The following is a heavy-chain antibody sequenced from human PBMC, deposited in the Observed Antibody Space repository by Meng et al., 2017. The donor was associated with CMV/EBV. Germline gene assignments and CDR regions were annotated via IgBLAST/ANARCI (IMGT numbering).Heavy chain of an antibody. D-gene: IGHD3-3*01. CDR3: ARVGDVLRFLESSWYFDL. V-gene: IGHV4-59*01. J-gene: IGHJ2*01. CDR1: GGSISSYY. Sequence: SETLSLTRTVSGGSISSYYWSWIRQPPGKGLEWIGYIYYSGSTNYNPSLKSRVTISVDTSKNQFSLKLSSVTAADTAVYYCARVGDVLRFLESSWYFDLWGRGTLVTVSS. CDR2: IYYSGST.